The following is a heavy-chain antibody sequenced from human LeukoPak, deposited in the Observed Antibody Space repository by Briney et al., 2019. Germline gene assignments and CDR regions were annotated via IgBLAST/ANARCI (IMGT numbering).Heavy chain of an antibody. CDR3: ARAMDIVVVPAARPFDY. CDR1: GGSISSGGYY. CDR2: IYYSGST. J-gene: IGHJ4*02. V-gene: IGHV4-31*03. Sequence: SETLSLTCTVSGGSISSGGYYWSWIRQHPGKGLEWIGYIYYSGSTYYNPSLKSRVTISVDRSKNQFSLKLSSVTAADTAVYYCARAMDIVVVPAARPFDYWGQGTLVTVSS. D-gene: IGHD2-2*03.